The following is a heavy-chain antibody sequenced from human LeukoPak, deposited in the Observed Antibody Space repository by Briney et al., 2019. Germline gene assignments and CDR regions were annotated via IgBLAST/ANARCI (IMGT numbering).Heavy chain of an antibody. CDR2: IGTAGDT. Sequence: PGGSLRLSCAASGFTFSSYDMHWVRQATGKGLEWVSAIGTAGDTYYPGSVKGRFTISRENAKNSLYPQMNSLRAGDTAVYYCARGNILSSGYYNYWGQGTLVTVSS. CDR3: ARGNILSSGYYNY. CDR1: GFTFSSYD. V-gene: IGHV3-13*01. D-gene: IGHD3-3*01. J-gene: IGHJ4*02.